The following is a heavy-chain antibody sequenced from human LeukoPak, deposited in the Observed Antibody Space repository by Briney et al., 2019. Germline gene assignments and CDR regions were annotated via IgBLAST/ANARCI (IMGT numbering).Heavy chain of an antibody. D-gene: IGHD3-9*01. J-gene: IGHJ3*02. CDR2: INHSGST. CDR3: ACSDFDWLSI. CDR1: GGSFRGYY. Sequence: SETLSVTCAVDGGSFRGYYWSWIRQPPGKGLEWIGEINHSGSTNYNPSLKSRVTISVDTSKNQFSLKLSSVTAADTAVYYCACSDFDWLSIWGQGTMVTVSS. V-gene: IGHV4-34*01.